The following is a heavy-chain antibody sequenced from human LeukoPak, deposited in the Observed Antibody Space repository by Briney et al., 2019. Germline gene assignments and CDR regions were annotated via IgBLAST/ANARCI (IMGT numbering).Heavy chain of an antibody. D-gene: IGHD2-2*01. J-gene: IGHJ4*02. CDR2: ISSSSSYI. CDR1: GFTFSSYS. V-gene: IGHV3-21*01. Sequence: PGGSLRLSCAASGFTFSSYSMNWVRQAPGKGLEWVSSISSSSSYIYYADSVKGRFTISRDNAKTSLYLQMNSLRAEDTAVYYCARVRHCSSTSCYPPFDYWGQGTLVTVSS. CDR3: ARVRHCSSTSCYPPFDY.